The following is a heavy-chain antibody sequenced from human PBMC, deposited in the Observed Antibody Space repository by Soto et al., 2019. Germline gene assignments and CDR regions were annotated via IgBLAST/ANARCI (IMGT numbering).Heavy chain of an antibody. CDR1: GFTVSSNH. Sequence: GWSLRLSCAASGFTVSSNHMSWVRQAPGKGLECVSVIYSGGTTYDADSVKGRFTISRDNSKNTLYLQMNSLRAEDTAVYYCERQRGDYGIDVWGQGTTVTVS. J-gene: IGHJ6*02. V-gene: IGHV3-53*01. D-gene: IGHD3-16*01. CDR3: ERQRGDYGIDV. CDR2: IYSGGTT.